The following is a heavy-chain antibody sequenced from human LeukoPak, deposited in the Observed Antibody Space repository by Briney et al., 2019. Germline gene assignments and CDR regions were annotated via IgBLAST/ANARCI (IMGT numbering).Heavy chain of an antibody. D-gene: IGHD2-2*01. J-gene: IGHJ5*02. CDR2: MNPNSGNT. Sequence: ASVKVSCKASGYTFTSYDINWVRQATGQGLEWMGWMNPNSGNTGYAQKFQGRVTMIRNTSISTAYMELSSLRSEDTAVYYCARGGGYCSSTSCMGWFDPWGQGTLVTVPA. V-gene: IGHV1-8*01. CDR3: ARGGGYCSSTSCMGWFDP. CDR1: GYTFTSYD.